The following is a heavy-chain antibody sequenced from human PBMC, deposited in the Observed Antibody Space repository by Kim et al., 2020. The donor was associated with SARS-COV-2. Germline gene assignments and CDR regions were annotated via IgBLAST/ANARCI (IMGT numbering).Heavy chain of an antibody. Sequence: GGSLRLSCAASGFTFSSYGMHWVSQAPGKGLEWVAVISYDGSNKYYADSVKGRFTISRDNSKNTLYLQMNSLRAEDTAVYYCAKDNYYGSGRPYYYYGM. CDR3: AKDNYYGSGRPYYYYGM. CDR1: GFTFSSYG. CDR2: ISYDGSNK. V-gene: IGHV3-30*18. J-gene: IGHJ6*01. D-gene: IGHD3-10*01.